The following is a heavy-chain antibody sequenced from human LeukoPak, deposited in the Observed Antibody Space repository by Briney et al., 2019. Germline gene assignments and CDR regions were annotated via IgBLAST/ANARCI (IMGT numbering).Heavy chain of an antibody. CDR1: GYTFTNHG. V-gene: IGHV1-18*01. Sequence: GASVKVSCKASGYTFTNHGISWVRQAPGQGLEWMGWISAYNGNTNYAQKLQGRVTMTTDTSTSTAYMELRSLRSDDTAVYYCARGEVDDYGYYYYGMDVWGQGTTVTVSS. J-gene: IGHJ6*02. CDR2: ISAYNGNT. CDR3: ARGEVDDYGYYYYGMDV. D-gene: IGHD4-17*01.